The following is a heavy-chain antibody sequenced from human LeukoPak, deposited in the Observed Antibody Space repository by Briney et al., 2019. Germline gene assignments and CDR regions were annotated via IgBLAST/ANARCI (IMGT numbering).Heavy chain of an antibody. CDR3: AKVSSSERYYFDY. CDR1: GFTFSSYG. V-gene: IGHV3-30*02. Sequence: GGSLRLSCAAAGFTFSSYGMHWVRQAPGKGLEWVAFIRYDGSNKYYADSVKGRFTISRGNSKNTLYLQMDSRRAEDKAVYYCAKVSSSERYYFDYWGQGTLVTVSS. CDR2: IRYDGSNK. J-gene: IGHJ4*02. D-gene: IGHD6-6*01.